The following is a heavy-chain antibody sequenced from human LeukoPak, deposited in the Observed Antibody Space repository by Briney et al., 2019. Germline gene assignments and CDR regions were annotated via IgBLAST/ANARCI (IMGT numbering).Heavy chain of an antibody. CDR3: ARVVYDSSGYYHNFDY. V-gene: IGHV1-18*01. J-gene: IGHJ4*02. Sequence: GASVKVSCKASGYTLTSYGISWVRQAPGQGLEWMGWINTYNGNTKYAQKFQGRVTMTTDTSTSTAYMELRSLRSEDTAVYYCARVVYDSSGYYHNFDYWGQGTLVTVSS. D-gene: IGHD3-22*01. CDR2: INTYNGNT. CDR1: GYTLTSYG.